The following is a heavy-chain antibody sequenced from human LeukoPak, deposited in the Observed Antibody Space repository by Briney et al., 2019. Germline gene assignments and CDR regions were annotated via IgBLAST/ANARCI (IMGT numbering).Heavy chain of an antibody. CDR1: GFTFSSYA. Sequence: PGRSLRLSCAASGFTFSSYAMHWVRQAPGKGLEWVAVISYDGSNKYYADSVKGRFTISRDNSKNTLYLQMNSLRAEDTGVYYCARAQEYYYDSSGYSNYYGMDVWGQGTTVTVSS. V-gene: IGHV3-30-3*01. CDR3: ARAQEYYYDSSGYSNYYGMDV. D-gene: IGHD3-22*01. CDR2: ISYDGSNK. J-gene: IGHJ6*02.